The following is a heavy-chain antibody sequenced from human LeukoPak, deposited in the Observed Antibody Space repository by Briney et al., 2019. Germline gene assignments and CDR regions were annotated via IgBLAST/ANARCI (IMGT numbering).Heavy chain of an antibody. D-gene: IGHD3-22*01. CDR1: GGSISSYY. CDR2: IYTSGST. V-gene: IGHV4-4*09. CDR3: ARFYDSSGYYYWGGFDY. J-gene: IGHJ4*02. Sequence: SETLSLTCTVSGGSISSYYWSWIRQPPGKGLEWIGYIYTSGSTNYNPSLKSRVTISVDTSKNQFSLKLSSVTAADTALYYCARFYDSSGYYYWGGFDYWGQGTLVTVSS.